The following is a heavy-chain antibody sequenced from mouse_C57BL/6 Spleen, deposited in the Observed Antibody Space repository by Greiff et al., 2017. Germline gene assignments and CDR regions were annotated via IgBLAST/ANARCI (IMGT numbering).Heavy chain of an antibody. V-gene: IGHV3-6*01. CDR1: GYSITSGYY. CDR3: AREGDGYYPYYYAMDY. J-gene: IGHJ4*01. D-gene: IGHD2-3*01. CDR2: ISYDGSN. Sequence: EVKLMESGPGLVKPSQSLSLTCSVTGYSITSGYYWNWIRQFPGNKLEWMGYISYDGSNNYNPSLKNRISITRDTSKNQFFLKLNSVTTEDTATYYCAREGDGYYPYYYAMDYWGQGTSVTVSS.